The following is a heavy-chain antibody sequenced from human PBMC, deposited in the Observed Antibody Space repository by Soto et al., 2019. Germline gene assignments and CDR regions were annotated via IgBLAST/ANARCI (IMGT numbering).Heavy chain of an antibody. CDR1: GFTFSSYS. D-gene: IGHD5-18*01. CDR2: ISSSSSYI. J-gene: IGHJ4*02. V-gene: IGHV3-21*01. CDR3: ARDLWYSYGDFDY. Sequence: GGPLRLSCAASGFTFSSYSMNWVRQAPGKGLEWVSSISSSSSYIYYADSVKGRFTISRDNAKNSLYLQMNSLRAEDMAVYYCARDLWYSYGDFDYWGQGTLVTVS.